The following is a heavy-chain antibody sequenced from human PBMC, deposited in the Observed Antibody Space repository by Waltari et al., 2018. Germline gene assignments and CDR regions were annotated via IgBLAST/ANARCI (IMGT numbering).Heavy chain of an antibody. CDR2: IYYSGST. Sequence: QVQLQESGPGLVKPSETLSLTCTVSGGSISSYYWSWIRQPPGKGLEWIGYIYYSGSTNCNPSLKSRVTISVDTSKNQFSLKLSSVTAADTAVYYCARYPGSGSYSEEDDAFDIWGQGTMVTVSS. CDR1: GGSISSYY. J-gene: IGHJ3*02. CDR3: ARYPGSGSYSEEDDAFDI. V-gene: IGHV4-59*01. D-gene: IGHD1-26*01.